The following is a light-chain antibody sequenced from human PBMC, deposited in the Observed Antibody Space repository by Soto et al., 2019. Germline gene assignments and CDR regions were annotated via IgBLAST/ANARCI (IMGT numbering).Light chain of an antibody. CDR2: KAS. J-gene: IGKJ1*01. Sequence: DIQMTQSPSTLSASVGDRVTITCRASQSISTWLAWYQQKPGKAPKLLIYKASSLESGVPSRFSGSGSGTEFILAISSRQPDGSGAYYCQQYDDYWTFGQGTKVEIK. CDR1: QSISTW. CDR3: QQYDDYWT. V-gene: IGKV1-5*03.